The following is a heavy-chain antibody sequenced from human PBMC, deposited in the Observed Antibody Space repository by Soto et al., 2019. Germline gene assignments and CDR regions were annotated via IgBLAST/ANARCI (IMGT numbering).Heavy chain of an antibody. D-gene: IGHD2-2*01. CDR2: IIPIFGTA. CDR1: GGTFSSYA. Sequence: SVKVSCKASGGTFSSYAISWVRQAPGQGLEWMGGIIPIFGTANYAQKFQGRVTITADESTSTAYMELSSLRSEDTAVYYCARWGPYCSSTSCYYYYGMDVWGQGTTVTVSS. J-gene: IGHJ6*02. CDR3: ARWGPYCSSTSCYYYYGMDV. V-gene: IGHV1-69*13.